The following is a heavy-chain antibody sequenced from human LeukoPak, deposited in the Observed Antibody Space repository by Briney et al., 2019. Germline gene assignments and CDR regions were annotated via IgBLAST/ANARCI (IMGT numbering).Heavy chain of an antibody. CDR2: IYYSGST. D-gene: IGHD3-10*01. V-gene: IGHV4-31*03. CDR1: GGSISSGGYY. CDR3: ARENRAHAFDI. J-gene: IGHJ3*02. Sequence: SETLSLTCTVSGGSISSGGYYWSWIRQHPGKGLEWIGYIYYSGSTNYNPSLKSRVTISVDKSKNQFSLKLSSVTAADTAVYYCARENRAHAFDIWGQGTMVTVSS.